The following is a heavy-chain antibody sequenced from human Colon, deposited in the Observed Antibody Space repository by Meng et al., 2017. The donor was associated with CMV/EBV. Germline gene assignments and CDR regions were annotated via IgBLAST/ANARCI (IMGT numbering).Heavy chain of an antibody. CDR1: YA. V-gene: IGHV3-21*01. Sequence: YAMNWVRQAPGKGLEWVASISANSRSVYYGDSVKGRFTVSRDNAGDSLSLQMTSLRADDTAVYYCTRDILVVPSGNRGDAPPGFDPWGQGTLVTVSS. CDR2: ISANSRSV. J-gene: IGHJ5*02. CDR3: TRDILVVPSGNRGDAPPGFDP. D-gene: IGHD2-8*02.